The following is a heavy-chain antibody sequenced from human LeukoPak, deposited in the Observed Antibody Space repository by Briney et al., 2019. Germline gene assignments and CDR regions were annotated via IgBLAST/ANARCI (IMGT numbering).Heavy chain of an antibody. V-gene: IGHV4-59*01. D-gene: IGHD6-13*01. CDR2: ISYSGST. J-gene: IGHJ6*02. CDR3: AGDLYSGSWSLGGMDV. CDR1: GVSFSSYH. Sequence: PSETLSLTCTASGVSFSSYHWSWIRQPTGKGLEWIGDISYSGSTTYNPSLMRRVAISIDPSKRQLSLQLNSVTAADTAVYYCAGDLYSGSWSLGGMDVWGQGATVVVSS.